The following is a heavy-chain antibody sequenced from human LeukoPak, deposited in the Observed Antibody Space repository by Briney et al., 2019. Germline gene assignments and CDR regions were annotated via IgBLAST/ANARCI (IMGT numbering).Heavy chain of an antibody. CDR3: ARMTTGHDY. CDR2: VNHSGYT. D-gene: IGHD4-17*01. CDR1: GTSFTSYY. Sequence: PSETQSLTCGVSGTSFTSYYWSWIRQTPGKGLEWIGEVNHSGYTNMNPSLKSRVTISVDTSKNQFSLMMTSVTAADTAVYFCARMTTGHDYWGQGILVTVSS. V-gene: IGHV4-34*01. J-gene: IGHJ4*02.